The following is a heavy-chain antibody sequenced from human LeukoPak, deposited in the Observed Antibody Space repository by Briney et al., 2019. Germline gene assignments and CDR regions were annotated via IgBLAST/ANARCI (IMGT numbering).Heavy chain of an antibody. CDR2: TSYDGSNK. CDR1: GFTFSSYA. CDR3: AKVISSWYIRGGLDY. V-gene: IGHV3-30*04. Sequence: GGSLRLSCAASGFTFSSYAMHWVRQAPGKGLEWVAVTSYDGSNKYYADSVKGRFTISRDNSKNTLYLQMNSLRAEDTAVYYCAKVISSWYIRGGLDYWGQGTLVTVSS. J-gene: IGHJ4*02. D-gene: IGHD6-13*01.